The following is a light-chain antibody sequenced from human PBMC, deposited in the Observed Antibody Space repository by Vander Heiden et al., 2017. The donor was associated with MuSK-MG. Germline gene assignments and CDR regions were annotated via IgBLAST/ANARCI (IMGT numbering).Light chain of an antibody. Sequence: SALTQPASVSGAPGQSLTISCPGTSSDVGGYNYVSWYQQHPGKARKLMIYDVSTRPSGGSNRFSGSKSGNTASLTISGLQAEDEADYYCSTNTSSSGVFGGGTKLTVL. CDR1: SSDVGGYNY. V-gene: IGLV2-14*03. CDR2: DVS. J-gene: IGLJ2*01. CDR3: STNTSSSGV.